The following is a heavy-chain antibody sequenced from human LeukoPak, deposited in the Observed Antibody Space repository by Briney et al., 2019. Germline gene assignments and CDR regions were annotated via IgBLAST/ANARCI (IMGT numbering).Heavy chain of an antibody. CDR3: AKGPAPIAVAGTDY. J-gene: IGHJ4*02. Sequence: PGGSLSSSWAALGSTFASYAMSWFRQPPGKGREWFSAISGSGGSTYYADSVKGRFTISRDNSKNTLYLQMNSLRAEDTAVYYCAKGPAPIAVAGTDYWGQGTLVTVSS. V-gene: IGHV3-23*01. D-gene: IGHD6-19*01. CDR2: ISGSGGST. CDR1: GSTFASYA.